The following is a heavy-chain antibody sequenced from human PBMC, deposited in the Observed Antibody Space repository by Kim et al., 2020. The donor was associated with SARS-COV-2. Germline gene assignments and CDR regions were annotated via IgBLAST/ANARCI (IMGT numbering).Heavy chain of an antibody. CDR2: ISSSSSTI. CDR1: GFTFSSYS. D-gene: IGHD2-2*01. CDR3: ASELGYCSSTSCYLAVTTRLRPHY. J-gene: IGHJ4*02. V-gene: IGHV3-48*02. Sequence: GGSLRLSCAASGFTFSSYSMNWVRQAPGKGLEWVSYISSSSSTIYYADSVKGRFTISRDNAKNSLYLQMNSLRDENTAVYYCASELGYCSSTSCYLAVTTRLRPHYCGQGTLVTVSS.